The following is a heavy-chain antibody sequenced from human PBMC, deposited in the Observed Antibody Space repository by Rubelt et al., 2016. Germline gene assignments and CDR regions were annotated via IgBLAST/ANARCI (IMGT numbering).Heavy chain of an antibody. J-gene: IGHJ6*02. Sequence: QVQLQQWGAGLLKPSETLSLTCAVYGGSFSGYYWRWIRQPPGKGLEWIGEINHSGSTNYNPTHKSRDTLSVDKSQIQFSLKLNSVTAADTAVYYCAREGSSGWSWMDVWGQGTTVTVSS. CDR3: AREGSSGWSWMDV. D-gene: IGHD6-19*01. V-gene: IGHV4-34*01. CDR2: INHSGST. CDR1: GGSFSGYY.